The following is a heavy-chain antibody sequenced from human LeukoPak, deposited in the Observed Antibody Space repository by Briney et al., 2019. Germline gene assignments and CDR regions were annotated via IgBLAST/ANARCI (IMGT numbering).Heavy chain of an antibody. CDR2: ISGSGGST. Sequence: GGSLRLSCAASGFTFSSYAMSWVRQAPGKGPEWVSAISGSGGSTYYADSVKGRFTISRGNSKNTLYLQMNSLRAEDTAVYYCAKSPYYYDSSGQLGTKDNWFDPWGQGTLVTVSS. CDR3: AKSPYYYDSSGQLGTKDNWFDP. D-gene: IGHD3-22*01. V-gene: IGHV3-23*01. J-gene: IGHJ5*02. CDR1: GFTFSSYA.